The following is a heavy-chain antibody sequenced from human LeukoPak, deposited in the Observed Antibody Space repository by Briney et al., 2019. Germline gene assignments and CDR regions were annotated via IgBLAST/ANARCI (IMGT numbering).Heavy chain of an antibody. CDR2: INHSGST. CDR3: ARGRVDGQDFDY. V-gene: IGHV4-34*01. CDR1: GGSFSGYY. Sequence: LETLSLTCAVYGGSFSGYYWSWIRQPPGKGLEWIGEINHSGSTNYNPSLKRRVTISVDTSKNQFSLKLSSVTAADTAVYYCARGRVDGQDFDYWGQGTLVTVSS. J-gene: IGHJ4*02.